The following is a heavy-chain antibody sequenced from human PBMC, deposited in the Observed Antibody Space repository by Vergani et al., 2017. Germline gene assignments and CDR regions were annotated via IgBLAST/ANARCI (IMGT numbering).Heavy chain of an antibody. Sequence: EVQLLQSGGGVIQPGGSVRLSCAASGFTFSACPMTWVRQAPGKGLEWVSAISARYPNTYYADSVRGRFTISRDNSKNMLYLQMNSLRDEDTDVYYCARLSYDTTPYLQGGYDCWGQGTLVSVSS. CDR1: GFTFSACP. V-gene: IGHV3-23*01. D-gene: IGHD3-22*01. J-gene: IGHJ4*02. CDR2: ISARYPNT. CDR3: ARLSYDTTPYLQGGYDC.